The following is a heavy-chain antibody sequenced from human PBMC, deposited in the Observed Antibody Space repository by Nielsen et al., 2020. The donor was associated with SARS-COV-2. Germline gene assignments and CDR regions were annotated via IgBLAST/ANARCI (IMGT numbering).Heavy chain of an antibody. Sequence: SETLSLTCAVYRGSFSGYYWGWIRQPPGKGLEWIGEINHSGSTNYNPSLKSRVTISVDTSKNQFSLKLSSVTAADTAVYYCARGAREVVMPNFDYWGQGTLVTVSS. CDR1: RGSFSGYY. V-gene: IGHV4-34*01. J-gene: IGHJ4*02. CDR2: INHSGST. CDR3: ARGAREVVMPNFDY. D-gene: IGHD2-21*01.